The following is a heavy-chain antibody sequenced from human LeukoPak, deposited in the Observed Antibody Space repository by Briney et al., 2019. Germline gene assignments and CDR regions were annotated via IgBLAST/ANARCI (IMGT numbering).Heavy chain of an antibody. CDR3: ARESGYRYGTPFDY. CDR2: INHNSGAT. D-gene: IGHD5-18*01. V-gene: IGHV1-2*04. Sequence: ASVKVSCKASGYTFTGYYMHWVRQAPGQGLEWMGWINHNSGATNYAQKFQGWLYMTRDTSISTAYMELSRLTSDDTAVYYCARESGYRYGTPFDYWGQGALVTVSS. CDR1: GYTFTGYY. J-gene: IGHJ4*02.